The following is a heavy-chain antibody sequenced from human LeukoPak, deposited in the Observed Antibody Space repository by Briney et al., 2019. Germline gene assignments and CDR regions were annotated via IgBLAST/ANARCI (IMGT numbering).Heavy chain of an antibody. CDR1: GFTFSRYW. CDR3: ARDGYCSDTGCYPDI. Sequence: PGGSLRLSCAASGFTFSRYWMHWVRQTPGKGPVWVSRINQDETSTSYADSVKGRFTISRDNAKKTLYLQMNSLRAEDTAVYYCARDGYCSDTGCYPDIWGQGTLVSVSS. V-gene: IGHV3-74*01. D-gene: IGHD2-2*03. CDR2: INQDETST. J-gene: IGHJ3*02.